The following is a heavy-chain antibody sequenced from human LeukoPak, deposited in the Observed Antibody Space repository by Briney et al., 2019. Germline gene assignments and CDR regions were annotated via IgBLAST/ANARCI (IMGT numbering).Heavy chain of an antibody. J-gene: IGHJ4*02. CDR1: GFTFSSYE. CDR3: ARDSEATFDY. Sequence: GGSLRLSCAASGFTFSSYEMNWVRQAPGKGLEWVSYISSSGSTIYYADSVTGRFTISSDNAKNSLYLQMNSPRGEDTAVYYCARDSEATFDYWGQGTLVTVSS. CDR2: ISSSGSTI. V-gene: IGHV3-48*03.